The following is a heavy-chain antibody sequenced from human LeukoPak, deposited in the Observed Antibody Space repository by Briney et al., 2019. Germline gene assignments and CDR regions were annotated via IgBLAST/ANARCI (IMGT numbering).Heavy chain of an antibody. V-gene: IGHV3-30*02. Sequence: GGSLRLSCVASGFTFSSYGMHWVRRAPGKGLEWVAFIRYDGSNKYYADSVKGRFTISRDNSKNTLYLQMNSLRAEDTAVYYCARRASTERGHSYGLDYWGQGTLVTVSS. D-gene: IGHD5-18*01. CDR2: IRYDGSNK. J-gene: IGHJ4*02. CDR1: GFTFSSYG. CDR3: ARRASTERGHSYGLDY.